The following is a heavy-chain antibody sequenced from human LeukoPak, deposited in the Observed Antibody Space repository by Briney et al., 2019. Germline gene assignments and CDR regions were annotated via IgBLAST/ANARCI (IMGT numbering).Heavy chain of an antibody. CDR2: LTDSGDAT. Sequence: PGGSLRLSCAASEFTFSNYVMSWVRQAPGTGLEWVGSLTDSGDATYCADSVKGRLTISRDNSKNTLYLQMNSLRAEDTAIYYCAKDGVGSSWYGQRVDYWGQGTLVTVSS. CDR3: AKDGVGSSWYGQRVDY. J-gene: IGHJ4*02. V-gene: IGHV3-23*01. D-gene: IGHD6-13*01. CDR1: EFTFSNYV.